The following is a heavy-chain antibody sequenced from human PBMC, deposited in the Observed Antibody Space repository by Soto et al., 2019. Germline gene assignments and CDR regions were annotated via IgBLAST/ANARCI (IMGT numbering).Heavy chain of an antibody. J-gene: IGHJ5*02. CDR1: GGSFSGYY. V-gene: IGHV4-34*01. Sequence: PETLSLTCAVYGGSFSGYYWSWIRQPPGKGLEWIGEINHSGSTNYNPSLKSRVTISVDTSKNQFSLKLSSVTAADTAVYYCARGDYYGSGSYRAENWFDPWGPGTLVTVSS. CDR2: INHSGST. CDR3: ARGDYYGSGSYRAENWFDP. D-gene: IGHD3-10*01.